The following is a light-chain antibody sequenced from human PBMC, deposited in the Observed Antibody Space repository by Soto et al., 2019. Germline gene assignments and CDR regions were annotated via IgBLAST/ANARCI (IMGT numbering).Light chain of an antibody. CDR2: GAS. CDR1: RSVSSRN. V-gene: IGKV3-20*01. J-gene: IGKJ2*01. CDR3: HQYGYSPNT. Sequence: EIVLTQSPGTLSLSPGERATLSCRASRSVSSRNLAWYQQKAGQAPRLLISGASSRATGIPDRFSGSGSGTDFTLIISRLEPEDFAMYYCHQYGYSPNTFGQGTKVEIK.